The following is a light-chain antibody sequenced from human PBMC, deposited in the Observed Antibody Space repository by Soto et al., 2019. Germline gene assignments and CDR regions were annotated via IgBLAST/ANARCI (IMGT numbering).Light chain of an antibody. CDR2: EAS. CDR3: QQSYSTPYT. CDR1: QNINKN. Sequence: IQMTQSPSSLSAFVGDSVTISCRASQNINKNLNWYQQKSGKAPSLLMYEASTLQSGVPSRFSGSGSGTDFTLAITNLQPEDFATYYCQQSYSTPYTFGQGTKLEIK. V-gene: IGKV1-39*01. J-gene: IGKJ2*01.